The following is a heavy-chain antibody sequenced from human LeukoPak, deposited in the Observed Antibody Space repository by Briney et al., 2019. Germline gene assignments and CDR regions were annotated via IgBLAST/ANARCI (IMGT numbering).Heavy chain of an antibody. D-gene: IGHD5-18*01. J-gene: IGHJ6*03. V-gene: IGHV3-30*02. CDR3: ARDQLYGYSYGYLWYYYYMDV. CDR2: IRYDGSNK. Sequence: GGSLRLSCAASGFTFSSYGMHWVRQAPGKGLEWVAFIRYDGSNKYYADSVKGRFTISRDNSKNTLYLQMNSLRAEDTAVYYCARDQLYGYSYGYLWYYYYMDVWGKGTTVTVSS. CDR1: GFTFSSYG.